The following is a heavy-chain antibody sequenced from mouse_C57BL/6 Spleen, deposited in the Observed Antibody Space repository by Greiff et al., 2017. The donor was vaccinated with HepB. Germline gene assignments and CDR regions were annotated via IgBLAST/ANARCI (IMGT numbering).Heavy chain of an antibody. CDR3: ARVPYYGSSSHYFDY. Sequence: EVQLVESGGGLVKPGGSLKLSCAASGFTFSSYAMSWVRQTPEKRLEWVATISDGGSYTYYPDNVKGRFTISRDNAKNNLYLQMSHLKSEDTAMYYCARVPYYGSSSHYFDYWGQGTTLTVSS. V-gene: IGHV5-4*01. CDR2: ISDGGSYT. CDR1: GFTFSSYA. J-gene: IGHJ2*01. D-gene: IGHD1-1*01.